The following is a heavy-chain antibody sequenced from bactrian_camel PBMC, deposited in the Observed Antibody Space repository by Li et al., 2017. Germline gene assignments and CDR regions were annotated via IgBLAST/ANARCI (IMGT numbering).Heavy chain of an antibody. CDR1: GNGDGSGY. V-gene: IGHV3S40*01. J-gene: IGHJ4*01. CDR3: AVYDAYAGRCSFREDYYDY. D-gene: IGHD2*01. Sequence: DVQLVESGGGSVQPGGSLALSCAVSGNGDGSGYWCTGWFRQAPGQEREGVAAIYSGDGAAIYTDSAKGRFTISQDNASKTVRLQMNGLKPEDTAMYHCAVYDAYAGRCSFREDYYDYWGPGTQVTVS. CDR2: IYSGDGAA.